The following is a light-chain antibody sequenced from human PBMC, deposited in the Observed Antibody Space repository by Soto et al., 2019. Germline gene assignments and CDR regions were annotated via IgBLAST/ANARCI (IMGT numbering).Light chain of an antibody. J-gene: IGKJ4*01. CDR3: QQYGSSPLT. CDR2: STT. V-gene: IGKV3-20*01. Sequence: EIVLTQSPGTLSLSPGERATLSCRASQSVSSSYLAWYQQRPGQAPRLLIYSTTSRATGIPDRFRGSGSGTDFTLTIGRLEPEDFAVYYCQQYGSSPLTFGGGTKVDIK. CDR1: QSVSSSY.